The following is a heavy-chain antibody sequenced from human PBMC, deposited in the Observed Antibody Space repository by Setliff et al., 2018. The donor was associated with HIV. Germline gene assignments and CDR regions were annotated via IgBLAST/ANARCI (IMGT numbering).Heavy chain of an antibody. CDR1: GGSITGHY. Sequence: NPSETLSLTCTVSGGSITGHYWSWIRQPPGKGLEWIGYIHYSGRSNYNPSLESRVTMSVDKSLNQFSLKLSSVTAADTAVYYCARAPEADYYYYMDVWGKGTTVTVSS. CDR2: IHYSGRS. V-gene: IGHV4-59*11. CDR3: ARAPEADYYYYMDV. J-gene: IGHJ6*03.